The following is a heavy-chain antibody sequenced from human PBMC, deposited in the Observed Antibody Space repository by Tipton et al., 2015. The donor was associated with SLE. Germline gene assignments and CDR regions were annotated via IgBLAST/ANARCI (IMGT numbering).Heavy chain of an antibody. CDR3: ARALYISTWYEVYFDS. D-gene: IGHD6-13*01. CDR1: GFTFSDYY. J-gene: IGHJ4*02. Sequence: GSLRLSCTPSGFTFSDYYMSWIRQAPGKGLEWVSHISSSSDTIYYADSVRGRFTISRDNAKNSLYLQMNSLGAEDTAVYHCARALYISTWYEVYFDSWGQGTLVTVSS. CDR2: ISSSSDTI. V-gene: IGHV3-11*01.